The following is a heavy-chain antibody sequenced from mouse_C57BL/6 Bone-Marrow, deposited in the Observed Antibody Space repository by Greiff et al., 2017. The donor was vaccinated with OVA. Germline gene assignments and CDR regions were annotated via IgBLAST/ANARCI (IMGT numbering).Heavy chain of an antibody. CDR1: GFNIKDYY. Sequence: EVKLMESGAELVRPGASVKLSCTASGFNIKDYYMHWVKQRPEQGLEWIGRIDPEDGDTEYAPKFQGKATMTADTSSNTAYLQLSSLTSEDTAVYYCTADDGSSYGYFDGWGAGTAVTVSS. CDR2: IDPEDGDT. V-gene: IGHV14-1*01. CDR3: TADDGSSYGYFDG. D-gene: IGHD1-1*01. J-gene: IGHJ1*01.